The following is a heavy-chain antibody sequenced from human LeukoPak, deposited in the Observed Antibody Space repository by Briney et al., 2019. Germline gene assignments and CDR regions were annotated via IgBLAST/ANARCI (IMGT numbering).Heavy chain of an antibody. J-gene: IGHJ6*03. D-gene: IGHD3-9*01. CDR3: AGNDILTGYRDYSYYYMDV. CDR2: IYTSGST. Sequence: SETLSLTCTVSGGSISSYYWSWIRQPPGKGLEWIGYIYTSGSTNYNPSLKSRVTISVDTSKNQFSLKLSSVTAADTAVYYCAGNDILTGYRDYSYYYMDVWGKGTTVTVSS. CDR1: GGSISSYY. V-gene: IGHV4-4*09.